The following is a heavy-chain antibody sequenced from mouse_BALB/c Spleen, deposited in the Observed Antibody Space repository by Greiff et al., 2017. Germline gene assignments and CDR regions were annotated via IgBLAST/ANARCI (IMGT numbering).Heavy chain of an antibody. D-gene: IGHD4-1*02. V-gene: IGHV2-2*02. J-gene: IGHJ4*01. CDR1: GFSLTSYG. Sequence: QVQLKESGPGLVQPSQSLSITCTVSGFSLTSYGVHWVRQSPGKGLEWLGVIWSGGSTDYNAAFISRLSISKDNSKSQVFFKMNSLQANDTAIYYCARKIQLGPYAMDDWGQGTSVTVSS. CDR3: ARKIQLGPYAMDD. CDR2: IWSGGST.